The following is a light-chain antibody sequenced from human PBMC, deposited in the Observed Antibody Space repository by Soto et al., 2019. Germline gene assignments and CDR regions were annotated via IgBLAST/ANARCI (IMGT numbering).Light chain of an antibody. CDR3: QSYDSCLSGYG. CDR1: SSNIGAVFY. Sequence: SVLTQPPSVSGAPGQRVSISCTGRSSNIGAVFYVLWNRHVRGTAPKLLIFGNINPPSWAPHRFSVSKSVTSASPAFSWFQAEDEADYYCQSYDSCLSGYGFGTGTKV. CDR2: GNI. J-gene: IGLJ1*01. V-gene: IGLV1-40*01.